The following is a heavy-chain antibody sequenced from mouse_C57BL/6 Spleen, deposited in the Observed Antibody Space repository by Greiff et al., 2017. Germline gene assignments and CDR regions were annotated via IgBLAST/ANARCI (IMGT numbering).Heavy chain of an antibody. CDR3: ARVLHYYAMDY. CDR2: ISSGSSTI. V-gene: IGHV5-17*01. J-gene: IGHJ4*01. Sequence: DVMLVESGGGLVKPGGSLKLSCAASGFTFSDYGMHWVRQAPEKGLEWVAYISSGSSTIYYADTVKGRFTISRDNAKNTLFLQMTSLRSEDTAMYYCARVLHYYAMDYWGQGTSVTVSS. CDR1: GFTFSDYG.